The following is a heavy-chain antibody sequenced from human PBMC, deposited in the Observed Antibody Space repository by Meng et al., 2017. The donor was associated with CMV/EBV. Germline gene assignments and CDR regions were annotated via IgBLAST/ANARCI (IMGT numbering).Heavy chain of an antibody. CDR2: ISSSSSTI. Sequence: LSLTCAASGFTFSSYSMNWVRQAPGKGLEWVSYISSSSSTIYYADSVKGRFTISRDNAKNSLYLQMNSLRAEDTAVYYRARDRCSSTSCSYYYYGMDVWGQGTTVTVSS. D-gene: IGHD2-2*01. CDR3: ARDRCSSTSCSYYYYGMDV. J-gene: IGHJ6*02. V-gene: IGHV3-48*04. CDR1: GFTFSSYS.